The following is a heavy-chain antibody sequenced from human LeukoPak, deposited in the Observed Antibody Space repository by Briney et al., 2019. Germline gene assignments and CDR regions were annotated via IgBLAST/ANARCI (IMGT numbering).Heavy chain of an antibody. D-gene: IGHD2-8*01. Sequence: ASVKVSCKASGYTFTSYYMHWVRQAPGQGLEWMGIINPSGGSTSYAQKFQGRVTMTTDTSTSTAYMELRSLRSDDTAVYYCARDQGVCSDYWGQGTLVTVSS. CDR1: GYTFTSYY. J-gene: IGHJ4*02. CDR2: INPSGGST. CDR3: ARDQGVCSDY. V-gene: IGHV1-46*01.